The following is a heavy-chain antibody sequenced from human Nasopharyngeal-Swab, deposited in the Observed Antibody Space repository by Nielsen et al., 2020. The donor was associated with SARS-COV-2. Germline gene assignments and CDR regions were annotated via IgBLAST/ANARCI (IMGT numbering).Heavy chain of an antibody. J-gene: IGHJ4*02. CDR3: AKDPDDFWIGDAGY. CDR2: ISGSGGST. CDR1: GFTFSSYA. Sequence: GESLKISCAASGFTFSSYAMSWVRQAPGKGLEWVSAISGSGGSTYYADSVKGRFTISRDNSKNTLYLQMNSLRAEDTAVYYCAKDPDDFWIGDAGYWGQGTLVAVSS. D-gene: IGHD3-3*01. V-gene: IGHV3-23*01.